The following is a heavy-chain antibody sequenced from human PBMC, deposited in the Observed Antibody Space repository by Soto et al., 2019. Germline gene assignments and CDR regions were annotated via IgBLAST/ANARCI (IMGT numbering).Heavy chain of an antibody. J-gene: IGHJ4*02. CDR3: ARIGPYCGGDCYPDFDF. Sequence: LRLSCAASGFTFNTYGMTWVRQAPGKGLEWVSTVSGSGGGTYYADSVKGRFTISRVNSKNTMYLQMSNLRAEDTAVYFCARIGPYCGGDCYPDFDFWGLGTPVTVSS. D-gene: IGHD2-21*02. V-gene: IGHV3-23*01. CDR1: GFTFNTYG. CDR2: VSGSGGGT.